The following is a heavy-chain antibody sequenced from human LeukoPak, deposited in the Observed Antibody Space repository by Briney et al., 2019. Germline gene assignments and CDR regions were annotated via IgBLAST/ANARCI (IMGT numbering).Heavy chain of an antibody. CDR1: GFTFSSYS. V-gene: IGHV3-21*01. Sequence: GGSLRLSCAASGFTFSSYSMNWVRQAPGKGLEWVSSISSSSSYIYYADSVKGRFTISRDNAKNSLYLQMNSLRAEDTAVYYCARDLGFGYYDSSGPEGYFDYWGQGTLVTVSS. CDR3: ARDLGFGYYDSSGPEGYFDY. D-gene: IGHD3-22*01. CDR2: ISSSSSYI. J-gene: IGHJ4*02.